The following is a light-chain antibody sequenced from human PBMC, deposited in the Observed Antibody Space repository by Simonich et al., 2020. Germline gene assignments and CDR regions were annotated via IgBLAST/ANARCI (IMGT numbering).Light chain of an antibody. Sequence: QSALTQPASVSGSPGQSITISCTGTSSDVGGYNYVSWYQQHPGKAPKRMIYDVSKRPSGVSNRLSGSKSGNTASLTISGLQAEDEADYYCSSYTSSSTPYVFGTGTKVTVL. V-gene: IGLV2-14*01. CDR3: SSYTSSSTPYV. J-gene: IGLJ1*01. CDR2: DVS. CDR1: SSDVGGYNY.